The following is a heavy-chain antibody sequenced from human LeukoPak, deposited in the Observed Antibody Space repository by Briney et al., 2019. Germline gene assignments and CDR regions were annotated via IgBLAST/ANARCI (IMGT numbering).Heavy chain of an antibody. CDR3: ARVHTAKAAFNY. CDR1: GGSISSYY. CDR2: IYYSGST. V-gene: IGHV4-59*01. J-gene: IGHJ4*02. Sequence: SETLSLTCTVSGGSISSYYWSWIRQPPGKGLEWIGFIYYSGSTNYNPSLKSRVTISVDTSKNQFSLKLSSVTAADTAVYYCARVHTAKAAFNYWGQGTLVTVSS. D-gene: IGHD5-18*01.